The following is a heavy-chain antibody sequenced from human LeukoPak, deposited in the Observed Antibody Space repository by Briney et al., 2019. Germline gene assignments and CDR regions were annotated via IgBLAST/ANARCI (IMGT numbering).Heavy chain of an antibody. D-gene: IGHD3-22*01. CDR2: IYYSGST. CDR3: ARDPFYYYDSSGRPDAFDI. Sequence: SQTLSLTCTVSGGSISSGDYYWSWIRQPPGKGLEWIGYIYYSGSTYYNPSLKSRVTISVDTSKNQFSLKLSSVTAADTAVYYCARDPFYYYDSSGRPDAFDIWGQGTMVTVSS. V-gene: IGHV4-30-4*08. J-gene: IGHJ3*02. CDR1: GGSISSGDYY.